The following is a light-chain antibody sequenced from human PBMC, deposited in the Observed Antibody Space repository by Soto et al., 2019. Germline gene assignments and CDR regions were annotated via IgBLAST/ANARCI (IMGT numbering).Light chain of an antibody. CDR1: SSDIGNYHL. V-gene: IGLV2-23*02. J-gene: IGLJ1*01. Sequence: QSALTQPASLFGSTGQSITISCTGTSSDIGNYHLVSWYQQHPGKAPKLIIYEVSKWPSGVSDRFSGSKSGYTASLTISGLQAEDEANYCCCSYAARIWGYVLGSGSKATVL. CDR3: CSYAARIWGYV. CDR2: EVS.